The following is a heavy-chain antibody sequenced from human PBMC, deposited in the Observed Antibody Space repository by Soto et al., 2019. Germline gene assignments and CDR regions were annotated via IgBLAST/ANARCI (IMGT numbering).Heavy chain of an antibody. CDR1: GFTFSRYA. CDR3: AKDMGDFWSAFDY. J-gene: IGHJ4*02. CDR2: MSASGGGT. D-gene: IGHD3-3*01. Sequence: GGSLRLSCVASGFTFSRYAMSWVRQAPGKGLEWVSGMSASGGGTYYADSVKGRFTISRGNSKNTLYLQINSLRADDTAVYYCAKDMGDFWSAFDYWGQGTLVTVSS. V-gene: IGHV3-23*01.